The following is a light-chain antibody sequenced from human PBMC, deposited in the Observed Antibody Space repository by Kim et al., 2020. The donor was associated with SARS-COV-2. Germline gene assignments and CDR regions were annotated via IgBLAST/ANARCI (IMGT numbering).Light chain of an antibody. Sequence: SLCPGERATLSCRASQSVSSYLAWYQQKPGQAPRLLIYDASNRATGIPARFSGSGSGTDFTLTISSLEPEDFAVYYCQQRSNWLTFGGGTKLDIK. V-gene: IGKV3-11*01. CDR2: DAS. CDR1: QSVSSY. CDR3: QQRSNWLT. J-gene: IGKJ4*01.